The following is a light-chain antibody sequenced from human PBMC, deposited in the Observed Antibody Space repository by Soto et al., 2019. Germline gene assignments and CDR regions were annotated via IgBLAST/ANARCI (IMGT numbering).Light chain of an antibody. CDR3: CSYSAITSLGGV. CDR2: EVS. Sequence: QSALTQPASVSVSPGQSITISCTGTSSDIGNYNYVSWYQQHAGEAPKLIIYEVSHRPSGVSSRFSGSKSGNTASLTISRLQAVDEADYYCCSYSAITSLGGVFGGGTKLTVL. CDR1: SSDIGNYNY. J-gene: IGLJ3*02. V-gene: IGLV2-14*01.